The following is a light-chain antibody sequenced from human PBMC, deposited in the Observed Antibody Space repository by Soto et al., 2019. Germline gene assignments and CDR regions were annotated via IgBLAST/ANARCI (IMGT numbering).Light chain of an antibody. CDR2: DAS. V-gene: IGKV1-5*01. Sequence: DIQMTQSPSTLAASVGDRVTITCRASQNINRWLAWYQQKPGKAPKVLIYDASNLESGVPSRFSGSGSGTEFTLTITSPQPDDFATYYCQQYDGYFGPGTKVD. CDR1: QNINRW. J-gene: IGKJ3*01. CDR3: QQYDGY.